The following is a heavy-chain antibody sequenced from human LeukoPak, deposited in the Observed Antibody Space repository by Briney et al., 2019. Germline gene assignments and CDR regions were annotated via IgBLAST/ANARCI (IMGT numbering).Heavy chain of an antibody. V-gene: IGHV4-39*01. CDR1: GGSISSGSYY. CDR2: IYYSGST. CDR3: ANGDGYNSLGFDY. D-gene: IGHD5-24*01. Sequence: SSETLSLTCTVSGGSISSGSYYWGWIRQPPGKGLEWIGSIYYSGSTYYNPSLKSRVTISVDTSKNQFSLKLSSVTAADTAVYYCANGDGYNSLGFDYWGQGTLVTVSS. J-gene: IGHJ4*02.